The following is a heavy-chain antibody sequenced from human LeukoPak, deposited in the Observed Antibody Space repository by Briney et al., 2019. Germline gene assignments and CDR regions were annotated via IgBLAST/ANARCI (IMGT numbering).Heavy chain of an antibody. CDR1: GGSFSGYY. CDR2: INHSGST. J-gene: IGHJ4*02. Sequence: SETLTLTCAVYGGSFSGYYWSWIRQPPGKGLEWIGEINHSGSTNYNPSLKSRVTISVDTSKNQFSLKLSSVTAADTAVYYCARGRGYSYGYSDYWGQGTLVTVSS. D-gene: IGHD5-18*01. V-gene: IGHV4-34*01. CDR3: ARGRGYSYGYSDY.